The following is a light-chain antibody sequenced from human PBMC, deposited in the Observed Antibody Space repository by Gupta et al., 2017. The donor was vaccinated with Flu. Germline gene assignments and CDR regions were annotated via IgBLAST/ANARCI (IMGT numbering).Light chain of an antibody. J-gene: IGKJ2*01. CDR1: QSISSY. Sequence: DIQLTQSPSSLSASVGDRVTITCRASQSISSYLNWYQQKPGKAPKLLIYAASSLQSGVPSRFSGSGSGTDFTLTISSLLPEDFATYYCQQSYSFGQGTKLEIK. CDR3: QQSYS. CDR2: AAS. V-gene: IGKV1-39*01.